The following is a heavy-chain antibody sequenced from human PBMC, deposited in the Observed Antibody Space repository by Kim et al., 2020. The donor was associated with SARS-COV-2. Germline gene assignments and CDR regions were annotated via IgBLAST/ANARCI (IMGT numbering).Heavy chain of an antibody. J-gene: IGHJ4*02. V-gene: IGHV4-34*01. D-gene: IGHD6-13*01. Sequence: TSNPPLKSRVTISVDTSKNQFSLKLSSVIAADTAVYYCARVTGLSSSLDYWGQGTLVTVSS. CDR3: ARVTGLSSSLDY.